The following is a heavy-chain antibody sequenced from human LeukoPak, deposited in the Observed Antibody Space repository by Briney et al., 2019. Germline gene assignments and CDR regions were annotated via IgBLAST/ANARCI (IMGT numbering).Heavy chain of an antibody. V-gene: IGHV3-23*01. Sequence: GGSLRLSCAASGFTFSSYAMSWVRQAPGKGLEWVSAISGSGGSTYYADSVKGRFTISRDNSKNTLYLQMSSLRADDTALFYCAKPAYYSDSGSFPTLYYFDYWGQGTLVTVSS. CDR3: AKPAYYSDSGSFPTLYYFDY. J-gene: IGHJ4*02. D-gene: IGHD3-10*01. CDR1: GFTFSSYA. CDR2: ISGSGGST.